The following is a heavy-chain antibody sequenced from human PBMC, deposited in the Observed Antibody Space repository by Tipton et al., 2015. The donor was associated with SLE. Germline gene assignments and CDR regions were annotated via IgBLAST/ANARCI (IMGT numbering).Heavy chain of an antibody. CDR2: IYYSGST. J-gene: IGHJ5*02. V-gene: IGHV4-39*07. CDR3: ARGTTSPLSWFDP. Sequence: TLSLTCTVSGGSISSSSYYWGWIRQPPGKGLEWIGSIYYSGSTYYNPSLKSRVTISVDTSKNQFSLKLSSVTAADTAAYYCARGTTSPLSWFDPWGQGTLVTVSS. CDR1: GGSISSSSYY. D-gene: IGHD1-7*01.